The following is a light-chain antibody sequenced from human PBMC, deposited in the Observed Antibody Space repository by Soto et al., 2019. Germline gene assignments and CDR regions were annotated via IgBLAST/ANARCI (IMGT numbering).Light chain of an antibody. V-gene: IGKV3-15*01. J-gene: IGKJ1*01. CDR3: QQYNNWPWT. CDR2: GAS. CDR1: QSISDP. Sequence: EIVMTQSPATLSVSPLVRATLSCMASQSISDPLAWYQQKPGQAPWLLIHGASKRATGFPARFSGSGSGTDFTLTISSLQSEDFAVYYCQQYNNWPWTFGQGTKVDIK.